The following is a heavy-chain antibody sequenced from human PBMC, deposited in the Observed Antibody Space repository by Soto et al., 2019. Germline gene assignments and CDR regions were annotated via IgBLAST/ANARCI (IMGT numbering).Heavy chain of an antibody. CDR1: GFTFRNYA. CDR2: ISGSGGRT. V-gene: IGHV3-23*01. Sequence: EGQLLESGGNLIQRGGSLRLSCAASGFTFRNYAMCWVRQGPGAGPERVSGISGSGGRTYYADSVKDQFTITRYKSNNALFLQMNSLRAEDAALYYCAKAPNGDYVGAFDIWGRGTLVTVSS. J-gene: IGHJ3*02. CDR3: AKAPNGDYVGAFDI. D-gene: IGHD4-17*01.